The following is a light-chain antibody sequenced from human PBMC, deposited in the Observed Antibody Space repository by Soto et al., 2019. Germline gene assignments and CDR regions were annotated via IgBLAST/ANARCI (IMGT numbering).Light chain of an antibody. CDR1: SSNLGAHYD. CDR3: QTYDSSLSGEV. Sequence: QSVLTQPPSVSGAPGQRVTISCTGTSSNLGAHYDVHWYQQLPGITPKLLIYGNTKRPSGVPDRFSGSKSGTSASLSITGPQAEDEADDDYQTYDSSLSGEVFGTGTKLTVL. J-gene: IGLJ1*01. V-gene: IGLV1-40*01. CDR2: GNT.